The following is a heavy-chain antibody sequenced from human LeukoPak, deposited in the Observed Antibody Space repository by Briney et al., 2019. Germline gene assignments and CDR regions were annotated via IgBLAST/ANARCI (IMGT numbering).Heavy chain of an antibody. CDR1: GGSLNTYY. CDR2: TFYSGSA. Sequence: SETLSLTCTVSGGSLNTYYWNWIRQPPGKGLEWIGYTFYSGSANYNPSLKSRVTMSVDTSKNQFSLMLTSVTAADTAVYFCARAPSSSGSYAAFDPWGQGTLVTISS. J-gene: IGHJ5*02. CDR3: ARAPSSSGSYAAFDP. D-gene: IGHD3-10*01. V-gene: IGHV4-59*01.